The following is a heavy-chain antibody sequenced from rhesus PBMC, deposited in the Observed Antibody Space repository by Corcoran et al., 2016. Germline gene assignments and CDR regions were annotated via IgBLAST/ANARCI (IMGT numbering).Heavy chain of an antibody. CDR1: GCSISSSYY. V-gene: IGHV4S9*01. CDR2: IYGNSAST. J-gene: IGHJ4*01. CDR3: ARGIHSGSYIPFDY. Sequence: QVQLQESGPGLVKPSETLSLTCAVSGCSISSSYYLNCIRPPPGKGLEWIGNIYGNSASTYYNPSLKSRVTISKDTSKNQFFLKLSSVTAADTAVYYCARGIHSGSYIPFDYWGQGVLVTVSS. D-gene: IGHD1-44*02.